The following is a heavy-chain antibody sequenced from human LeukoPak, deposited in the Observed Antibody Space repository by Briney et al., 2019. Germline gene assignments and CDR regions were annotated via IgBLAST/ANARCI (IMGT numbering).Heavy chain of an antibody. V-gene: IGHV3-7*01. J-gene: IGHJ4*02. CDR3: ARDEGQLASE. CDR1: GLTFRSYW. D-gene: IGHD6-6*01. Sequence: GGSLRLSCAASGLTFRSYWMSWVRQAPGKGLEWVANIKPDGREKYYVDSVKGRFTISRDNAKNSLYLQMNSLRAEDTAVYYCARDEGQLASEWGQGTLVTVSS. CDR2: IKPDGREK.